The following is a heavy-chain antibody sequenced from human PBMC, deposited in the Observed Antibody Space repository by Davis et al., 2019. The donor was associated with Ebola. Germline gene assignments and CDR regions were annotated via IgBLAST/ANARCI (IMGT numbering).Heavy chain of an antibody. D-gene: IGHD2-2*01. V-gene: IGHV1-18*01. CDR3: ARVMPHYYYGMDV. CDR1: GYTFTSYG. J-gene: IGHJ6*02. Sequence: AASVKVSCKASGYTFTSYGISWVRQAPGQGLEWMGWISAYNGNTNYVQKLQGRVTMTTDTSTSTAYMELRSLRSDDTAVYYCARVMPHYYYGMDVWGQGTTVTVSS. CDR2: ISAYNGNT.